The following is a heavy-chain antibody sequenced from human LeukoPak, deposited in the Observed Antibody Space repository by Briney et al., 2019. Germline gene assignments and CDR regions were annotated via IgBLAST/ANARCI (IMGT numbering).Heavy chain of an antibody. Sequence: GGSLRLSCAASGFTFSDYYMSWIRQAPGKGLEWVSYISSSGSTIYYADSVKGRFTISRDNAKNSLYLQMNSLRAEDTAVYYCARDRETAEKAEYFQHWGQGTLVTVSP. CDR1: GFTFSDYY. D-gene: IGHD2-21*02. V-gene: IGHV3-11*01. CDR2: ISSSGSTI. J-gene: IGHJ1*01. CDR3: ARDRETAEKAEYFQH.